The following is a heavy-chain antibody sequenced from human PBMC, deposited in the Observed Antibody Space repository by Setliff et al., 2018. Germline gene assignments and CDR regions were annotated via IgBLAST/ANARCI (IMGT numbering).Heavy chain of an antibody. V-gene: IGHV2-70*12. D-gene: IGHD3-22*01. CDR2: IDWDDDK. Sequence: TLSLTCTVSGGSISVYYWTWFRQPPGKALEWLARIDWDDDKYYSTSLKTRLTISKDTSKNQVVLTMTNMDPVDTATYYCAHRRGDYYDSSGYYYDYWGQGTLVTV. CDR1: GGSISVYY. J-gene: IGHJ4*02. CDR3: AHRRGDYYDSSGYYYDY.